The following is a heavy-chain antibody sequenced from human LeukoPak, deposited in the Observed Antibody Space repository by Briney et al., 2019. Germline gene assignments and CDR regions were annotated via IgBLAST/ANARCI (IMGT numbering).Heavy chain of an antibody. CDR1: GYTFTSYD. CDR3: ASATTYYDFWSGYYSYYYYGMDV. J-gene: IGHJ6*02. CDR2: MNPNSGNT. Sequence: ASVKVSCKASGYTFTSYDINWVRQATGQGLAWMGWMNPNSGNTGYAQKFQGRVTMTRNTSISTAYMELSSLRSEDTAVYYCASATTYYDFWSGYYSYYYYGMDVWGQGTTVTVSS. V-gene: IGHV1-8*01. D-gene: IGHD3-3*01.